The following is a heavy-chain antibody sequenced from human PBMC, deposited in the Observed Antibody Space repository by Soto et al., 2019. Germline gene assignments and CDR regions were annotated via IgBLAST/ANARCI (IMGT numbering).Heavy chain of an antibody. J-gene: IGHJ6*02. CDR2: IYSGGST. CDR1: GFTVSSNY. V-gene: IGHV3-53*01. Sequence: PGGSLRLSCAASGFTVSSNYMSWVRQAPGKGLEWVSVIYSGGSTYYADSVKGRFTISRDNSKNTLYLQMNSLRAEDTAVYYCAREYDFWSGYTLAVWGQGTTVTVYS. CDR3: AREYDFWSGYTLAV. D-gene: IGHD3-3*01.